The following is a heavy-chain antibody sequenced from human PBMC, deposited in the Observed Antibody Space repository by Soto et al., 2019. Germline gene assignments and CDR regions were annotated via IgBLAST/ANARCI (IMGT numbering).Heavy chain of an antibody. CDR2: IYWDDDK. CDR1: LSKRRVG. CDR3: AHGTGVWFDP. J-gene: IGHJ5*02. Sequence: LSKRRVGVGWIRQPPGKALEWLALIYWDDDKRYSPSLKSRLTITKDTSKNQVVLTMTNMDPVDTATYYCAHGTGVWFDPWGQGTLVTVSS. V-gene: IGHV2-5*02. D-gene: IGHD7-27*01.